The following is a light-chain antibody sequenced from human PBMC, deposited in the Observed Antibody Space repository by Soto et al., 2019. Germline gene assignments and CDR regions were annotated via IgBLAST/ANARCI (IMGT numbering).Light chain of an antibody. Sequence: EIILTQSPDTLSLSPGERDTLSCRASQTVSSNYLAWCQQRPGQAPRLLIYGASTRAAGIPDRFSGSGSGTDFTLTITRLEPEDSAVYFCQQYTGPPTTFGQGTRLEI. CDR2: GAS. V-gene: IGKV3-20*01. CDR1: QTVSSNY. CDR3: QQYTGPPTT. J-gene: IGKJ5*01.